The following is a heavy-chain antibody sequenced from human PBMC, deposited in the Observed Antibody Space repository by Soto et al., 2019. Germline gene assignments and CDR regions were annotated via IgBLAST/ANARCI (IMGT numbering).Heavy chain of an antibody. J-gene: IGHJ2*01. Sequence: QVQLQQWGAGLLKPSETLSLTCAVYGGSFSGYYWSWIRQPPGKGLEWIGEINHSGSTNYNPSLKSRVTISVDTSKIRFSLKLSSVTAADTAVYYCARGRDYGDQSCWYFDLWGRGTLVTVSS. V-gene: IGHV4-34*01. CDR1: GGSFSGYY. CDR3: ARGRDYGDQSCWYFDL. D-gene: IGHD4-17*01. CDR2: INHSGST.